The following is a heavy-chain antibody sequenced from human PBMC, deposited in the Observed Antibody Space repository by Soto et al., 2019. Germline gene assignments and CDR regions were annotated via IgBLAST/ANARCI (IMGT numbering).Heavy chain of an antibody. CDR2: ISSSSSTI. CDR1: GFTFSSYS. Sequence: PGGSLRLSCAASGFTFSSYSMNWVRQAPGKGLEWVSYISSSSSTIYCADSVKGRFTISRDNAKNSLYLQMNSLRDEDTAVYYCARDSVTGPNYYYGMDVWGQGTTVTVSS. J-gene: IGHJ6*02. CDR3: ARDSVTGPNYYYGMDV. V-gene: IGHV3-48*02. D-gene: IGHD7-27*01.